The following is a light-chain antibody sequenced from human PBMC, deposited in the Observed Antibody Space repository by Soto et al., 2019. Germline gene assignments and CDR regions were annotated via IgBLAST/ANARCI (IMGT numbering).Light chain of an antibody. CDR1: QGISSY. CDR3: QHLNSYPIT. V-gene: IGKV1-9*01. J-gene: IGKJ5*01. Sequence: DIQLTQSPSFLSASVGDRVTITCRASQGISSYLAWYQQKPGKAPKLLIYVASTLQSGVPSRFSGSGSGTEFTLTISSLQTEDFATYYCQHLNSYPITFGQGTRLEIK. CDR2: VAS.